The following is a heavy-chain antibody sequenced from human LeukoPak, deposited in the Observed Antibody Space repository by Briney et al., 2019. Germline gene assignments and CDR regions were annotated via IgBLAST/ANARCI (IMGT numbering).Heavy chain of an antibody. D-gene: IGHD4-17*01. Sequence: SETLSLTCTVSGGSLSSGDYYWSWIRQPAGKGLEWIGRFYTSGSTNYNPSLKSRVTISVDTSKNQFSLRLNSVTAADTAIYYCARVGHPAQRRVLSTVTVPTAGAFDIWGQGTMVTVSS. CDR1: GGSLSSGDYY. V-gene: IGHV4-61*02. CDR3: ARVGHPAQRRVLSTVTVPTAGAFDI. CDR2: FYTSGST. J-gene: IGHJ3*02.